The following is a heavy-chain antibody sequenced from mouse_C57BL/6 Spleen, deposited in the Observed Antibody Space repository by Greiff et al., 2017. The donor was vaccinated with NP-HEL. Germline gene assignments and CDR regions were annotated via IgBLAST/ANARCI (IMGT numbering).Heavy chain of an antibody. CDR3: ARSGTGYWYFDV. J-gene: IGHJ1*03. D-gene: IGHD3-3*01. V-gene: IGHV1-69*01. CDR1: GYTFTSYW. CDR2: IDPSDSYT. Sequence: QVHVKQPGAELVMPGASVKLSCKASGYTFTSYWMHWVKQRPGQGLEWIGEIDPSDSYTNYNQKFKGKSTLTVDKSSSTAYMQLSSLTSEDSAVYYCARSGTGYWYFDVWGTGTTVTVSS.